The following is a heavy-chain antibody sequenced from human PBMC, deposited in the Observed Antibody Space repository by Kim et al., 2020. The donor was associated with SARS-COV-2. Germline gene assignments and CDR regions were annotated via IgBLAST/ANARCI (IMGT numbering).Heavy chain of an antibody. V-gene: IGHV1-18*01. J-gene: IGHJ5*02. CDR3: ARYSSCFFWFDP. Sequence: TEAHKLQGRVTMTTDTSRGTAYMVLRSLRSDDTAVYYCARYSSCFFWFDPWGQGTLVTVSP. D-gene: IGHD6-13*01.